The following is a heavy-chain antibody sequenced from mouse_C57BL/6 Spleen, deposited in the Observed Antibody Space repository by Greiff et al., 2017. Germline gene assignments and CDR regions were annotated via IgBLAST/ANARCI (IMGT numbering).Heavy chain of an antibody. CDR2: INPGSGGT. D-gene: IGHD2-4*01. CDR1: GYAFTNYL. V-gene: IGHV1-54*01. J-gene: IGHJ4*01. CDR3: ARLYDYFYAMDY. Sequence: QVQLQQSGAELVRPGTSVKVSCKASGYAFTNYLIEWVKQRPGQGLEWIGVINPGSGGTNYNEQFKGKATLTADKSSRTAYMQLSSLTSEDSAVYFCARLYDYFYAMDYWGQGTSVTVSS.